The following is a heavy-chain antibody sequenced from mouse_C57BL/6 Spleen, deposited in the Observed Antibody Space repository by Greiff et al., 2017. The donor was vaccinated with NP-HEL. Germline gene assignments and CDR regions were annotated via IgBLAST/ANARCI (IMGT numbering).Heavy chain of an antibody. V-gene: IGHV6-3*01. J-gene: IGHJ3*01. CDR2: IRLKSDNYAT. CDR1: GLTFSNYW. Sequence: EVKLVESGGGLVQPGGSMKLSCVASGLTFSNYWMNWVRQSPEKGLEWVAQIRLKSDNYATHYAESVKGRFTISRDDSKSSVYLQMNNLRAEDTGIYYCSTGGAWFAYWGQGTLVTVSA. CDR3: STGGAWFAY. D-gene: IGHD4-1*01.